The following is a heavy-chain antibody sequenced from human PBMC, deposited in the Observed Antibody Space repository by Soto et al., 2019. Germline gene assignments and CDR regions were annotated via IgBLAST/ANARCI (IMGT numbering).Heavy chain of an antibody. CDR2: IYPGNSDT. CDR3: ARHFLREQPHDF. J-gene: IGHJ4*02. Sequence: RESLKISCKGSGYSFTSYWIGWVRQMPGKGLEWMGIIYPGNSDTRYSPSFQGQVTISADTSISTAYLQWSSLKASDTAMYYCARHFLREQPHDFWGQGTLVTVSS. CDR1: GYSFTSYW. D-gene: IGHD6-13*01. V-gene: IGHV5-51*01.